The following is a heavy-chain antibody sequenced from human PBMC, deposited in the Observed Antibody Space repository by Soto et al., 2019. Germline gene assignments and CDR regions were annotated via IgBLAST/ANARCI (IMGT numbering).Heavy chain of an antibody. J-gene: IGHJ6*02. CDR1: GFTFSSYA. CDR3: AKKDRFGESYYYYYGMDV. CDR2: ISGSGGST. Sequence: GGSLRLSCAASGFTFSSYAMSWVRQAPGKGLEWVSAISGSGGSTYYADSVKGRFTISRDNSKNTLYLQMNSLRAEDTAVCYCAKKDRFGESYYYYYGMDVWGQGTTVTVSS. D-gene: IGHD3-10*01. V-gene: IGHV3-23*01.